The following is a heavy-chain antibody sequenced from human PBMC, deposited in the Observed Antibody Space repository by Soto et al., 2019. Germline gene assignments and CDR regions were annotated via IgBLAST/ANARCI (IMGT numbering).Heavy chain of an antibody. J-gene: IGHJ4*02. CDR2: IWYEGANE. Sequence: QVQLVESGGGVVQPGTSLRLSCATAGFTFSSYGMNWVRQAPGKRLKWVAVIWYEGANEYYADSVKGRFTISRDNSKNTLYLQMNSLRAEDTAIYYCAKDVGNIWSYYFDFWGQGTLVTVSS. CDR1: GFTFSSYG. D-gene: IGHD2-15*01. V-gene: IGHV3-33*06. CDR3: AKDVGNIWSYYFDF.